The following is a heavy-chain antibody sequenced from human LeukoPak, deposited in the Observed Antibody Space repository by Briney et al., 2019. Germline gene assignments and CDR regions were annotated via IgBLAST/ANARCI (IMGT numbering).Heavy chain of an antibody. D-gene: IGHD4-23*01. CDR2: IYYSGST. CDR3: ARLPYGGEFDY. Sequence: PSETLSLTCAVYGGSFSGYYWSWIRQPPGKGLEWIGYIYYSGSTNYNPSLKSRVTISVDTSKNQFSLKLSSVTAADTAVYYCARLPYGGEFDYWGQGTLVTVSS. CDR1: GGSFSGYY. J-gene: IGHJ4*02. V-gene: IGHV4-59*08.